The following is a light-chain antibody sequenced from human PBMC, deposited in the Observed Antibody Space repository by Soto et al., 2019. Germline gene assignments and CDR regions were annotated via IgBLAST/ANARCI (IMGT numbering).Light chain of an antibody. CDR1: QTIGTY. Sequence: DIQMTQSPSSLSAFVGDRVTITCRASQTIGTYLNWYQQETGRAPKLLIYAASRLQSGVPSRFSGSGSGTDFTLTISSLQPEDFATYYCQQSLSLPYTFGQGTKLEIK. CDR3: QQSLSLPYT. V-gene: IGKV1-39*01. J-gene: IGKJ2*01. CDR2: AAS.